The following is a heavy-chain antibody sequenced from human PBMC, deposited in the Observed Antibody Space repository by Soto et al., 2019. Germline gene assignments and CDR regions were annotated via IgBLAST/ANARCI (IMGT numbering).Heavy chain of an antibody. CDR3: ARYIPGVRYYGMDV. CDR1: GFTFSSYV. V-gene: IGHV3-23*01. Sequence: EVQLLESGGGLVQPGGSLRLSCAASGFTFSSYVMKWVRQAPGKALEWVSLIGESGTPTYYADSVKGRFTSSRDNSGNTLFLEMYSLRAEDTAVYYCARYIPGVRYYGMDVWGQGTTVTVSS. CDR2: IGESGTPT. D-gene: IGHD2-2*01. J-gene: IGHJ6*02.